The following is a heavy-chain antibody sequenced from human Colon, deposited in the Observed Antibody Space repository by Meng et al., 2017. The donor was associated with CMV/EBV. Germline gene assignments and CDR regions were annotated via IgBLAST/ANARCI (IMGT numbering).Heavy chain of an antibody. J-gene: IGHJ4*02. Sequence: QGPLVQSGAEVKKPGASVKVSCKTSGYTFSDYHIHWVRQAPGQGLEWMGWINSNSGATDYAQKFQGRFTMTRDTSITTVYMELSSLRSDDTAVYYCARDPSGSRVPFDYWGQGSLVTVPS. CDR2: INSNSGAT. V-gene: IGHV1-2*02. D-gene: IGHD1-26*01. CDR1: GYTFSDYH. CDR3: ARDPSGSRVPFDY.